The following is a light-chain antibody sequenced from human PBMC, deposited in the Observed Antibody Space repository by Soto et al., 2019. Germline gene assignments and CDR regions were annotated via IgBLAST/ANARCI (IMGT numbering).Light chain of an antibody. Sequence: QSALIQPPSVSGSPGQSVTISCTGTSSDVGSYDYVSWYQQHPGTVPKPMIYNVNTQPSGVPDRFSGSKSGNTASMTISGLQAEDEADYECCSYTSSATQRLGGGTKPTVL. J-gene: IGLJ2*01. V-gene: IGLV2-11*01. CDR3: CSYTSSATQR. CDR2: NVN. CDR1: SSDVGSYDY.